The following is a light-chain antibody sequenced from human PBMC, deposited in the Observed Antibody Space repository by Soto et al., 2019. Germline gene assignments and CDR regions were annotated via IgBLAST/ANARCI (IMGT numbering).Light chain of an antibody. CDR3: LQDYNYPYT. CDR1: QGIKND. CDR2: PSS. V-gene: IGKV1-6*01. Sequence: AIRMTQSPSSLSASVGDRVTITCRASQGIKNDLGWYQQRPGKAPKLLIYPSSTLQSGVPSRFSGSGSGTDFTLTISSLQPEDFAPYYCLQDYNYPYTFGQGTKLEI. J-gene: IGKJ2*01.